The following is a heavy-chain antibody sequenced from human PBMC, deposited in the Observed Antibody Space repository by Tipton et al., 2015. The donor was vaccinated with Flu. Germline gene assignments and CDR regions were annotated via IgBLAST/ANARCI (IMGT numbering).Heavy chain of an antibody. J-gene: IGHJ4*02. V-gene: IGHV4-34*01. Sequence: TLSLTCAVYGGSFSGYYWSXXXQPPGKGLEWIGEINHSGSTNYNPSLKSRVTISVDTSKNQFSLKLSSVTAADTAVYYCAREGHMVRGVPWAYWGQGTLVTVSS. CDR1: GGSFSGYY. CDR3: AREGHMVRGVPWAY. CDR2: INHSGST. D-gene: IGHD3-10*01.